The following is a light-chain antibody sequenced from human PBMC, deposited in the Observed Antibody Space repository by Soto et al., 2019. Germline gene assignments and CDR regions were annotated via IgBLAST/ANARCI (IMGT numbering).Light chain of an antibody. CDR3: ASWDTSLSGVV. CDR2: TNN. CDR1: YSNIGNNF. J-gene: IGLJ2*01. V-gene: IGLV1-51*01. Sequence: QSVLTQPPSVSAAPGQTVTISCSGTYSNIGNNFVSWYQHLPGTAPKLLIYTNNKRPSGIADRFYGSKSGPSATLGITGLQTGDEADYYCASWDTSLSGVVFGGGTKVTVL.